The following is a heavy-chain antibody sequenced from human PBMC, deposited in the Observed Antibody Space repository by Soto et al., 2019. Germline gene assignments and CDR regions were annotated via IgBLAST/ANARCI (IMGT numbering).Heavy chain of an antibody. D-gene: IGHD2-2*01. CDR1: GFTFSNAL. CDR3: TTDLRVVVPAARGYYGMDV. V-gene: IGHV3-15*01. J-gene: IGHJ6*02. Sequence: GGSLRLSCAASGFTFSNALMSWVRQAPGKGLEWVGRIKSKTDGGTTDYAAPVKGRFTISRDDSKNTLYLQMNSLKTEDTAVYYCTTDLRVVVPAARGYYGMDVWGQGTTVTVSS. CDR2: IKSKTDGGTT.